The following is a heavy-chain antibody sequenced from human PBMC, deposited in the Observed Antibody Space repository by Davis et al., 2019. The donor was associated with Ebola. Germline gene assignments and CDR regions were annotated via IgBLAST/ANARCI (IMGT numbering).Heavy chain of an antibody. CDR3: ARGEGNGWNGYYYYYHMDV. Sequence: LSLTCAVYGGSFSGYYWSWIRQAPGKGLEWVSYISSSSSYTNYADSVKGRFTISRDNAKNSLYLQMNSLRAEDTAVYYCARGEGNGWNGYYYYYHMDVWGKGTTVTVSS. V-gene: IGHV3-11*06. CDR2: ISSSSSYT. CDR1: GGSFSGYY. J-gene: IGHJ6*03. D-gene: IGHD6-19*01.